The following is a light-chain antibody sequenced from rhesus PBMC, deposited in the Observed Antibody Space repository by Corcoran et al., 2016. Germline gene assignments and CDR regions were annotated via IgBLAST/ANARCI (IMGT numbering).Light chain of an antibody. Sequence: EIVLTQSPATLSLSPGERATLSCRASQSVSSSLAWYQQKPGQVPRRLIYGASSRATGIPERFSGSGAGTDFTLTISSLEPEDFAVYYCQQYSNWPHSFGQGTKVEIK. CDR1: QSVSSS. V-gene: IGKV3-42*03. J-gene: IGKJ2*01. CDR3: QQYSNWPHS. CDR2: GAS.